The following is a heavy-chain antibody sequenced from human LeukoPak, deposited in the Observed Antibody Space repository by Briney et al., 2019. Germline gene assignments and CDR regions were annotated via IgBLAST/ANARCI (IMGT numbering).Heavy chain of an antibody. CDR1: GFTVSNYR. J-gene: IGHJ3*01. Sequence: GGSLRLSCVASGFTVSNYRMNWVRQAPGKGLEWVSNISSSSSSIFYADSVKGRFTISRDNAKNSLDLQMNSLRAEDTAVYYCGRETDSAFDVWGQGTMVTVSS. CDR2: ISSSSSSI. V-gene: IGHV3-48*01. CDR3: GRETDSAFDV.